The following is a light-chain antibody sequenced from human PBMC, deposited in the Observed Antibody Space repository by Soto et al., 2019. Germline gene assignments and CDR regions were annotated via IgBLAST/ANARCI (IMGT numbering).Light chain of an antibody. CDR1: QSISSY. J-gene: IGKJ2*01. CDR3: QQSYSTLMYT. CDR2: AAS. V-gene: IGKV1-39*01. Sequence: DIQMTQSPSSLSASVGDRVTITCRASQSISSYLNWYQQKPGEAPKLLIYAASSLQSGVPSRFSGSRSGTDFTLTISSLQPEDFATYYCQQSYSTLMYTFGQGTKLEIK.